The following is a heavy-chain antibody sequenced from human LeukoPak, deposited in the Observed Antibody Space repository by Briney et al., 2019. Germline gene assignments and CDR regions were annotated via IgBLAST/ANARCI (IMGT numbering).Heavy chain of an antibody. V-gene: IGHV4-4*07. Sequence: SETLSLTCTVSGGSISSYYWSWIRQPAGKGLEWIGRIYTSGSTNYNPSLKSRVTISIDTSKNQFSLKLSSVTAADTAVYYCAATGKGAAAFDYWGQGTLVTVSS. D-gene: IGHD1-26*01. CDR1: GGSISSYY. J-gene: IGHJ4*02. CDR3: AATGKGAAAFDY. CDR2: IYTSGST.